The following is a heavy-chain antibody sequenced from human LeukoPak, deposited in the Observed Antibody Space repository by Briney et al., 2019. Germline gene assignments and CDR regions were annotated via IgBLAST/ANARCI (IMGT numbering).Heavy chain of an antibody. CDR3: ARDRLGGYFDY. Sequence: SETLSLTCTVSGGSISSYYWSWIRQPPGKGLEWIGYIYYSGSTNYNPSLKSRVTISVDTSKYQFSLKLSSVTAADTAVYYCARDRLGGYFDYWGQGTLVTVSS. CDR2: IYYSGST. CDR1: GGSISSYY. J-gene: IGHJ4*02. V-gene: IGHV4-59*01.